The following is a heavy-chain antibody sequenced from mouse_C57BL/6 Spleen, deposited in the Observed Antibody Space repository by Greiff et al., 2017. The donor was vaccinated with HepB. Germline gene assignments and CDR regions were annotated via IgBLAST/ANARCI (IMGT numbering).Heavy chain of an antibody. CDR1: GYTFTTYP. V-gene: IGHV1-47*01. CDR3: ARGYYGNYSYAMDY. D-gene: IGHD2-1*01. Sequence: VKLVESGAELVKPGASVKMSCKASGYTFTTYPIEWMKQNHGKSLEWIGNFHPYNDDTKYNEKFKGKATLTVEKSSSTVYLELSRLTSDDSAVYYCARGYYGNYSYAMDYWGQGTSVTVSS. J-gene: IGHJ4*01. CDR2: FHPYNDDT.